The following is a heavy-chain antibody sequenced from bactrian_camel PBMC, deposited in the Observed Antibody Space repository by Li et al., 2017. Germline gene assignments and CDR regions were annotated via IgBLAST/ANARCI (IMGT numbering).Heavy chain of an antibody. Sequence: HVQLVESGGGLVQPGGSLTLSCAVSGFTFGPDAVSWLRLAPGKGLEWASNIHPAGQPSYYADSVKGRFTSSRDNAKSTLYLQMNNLTSEDTALYYCATTYDGANRGQGTQVTVS. CDR1: GFTFGPDA. CDR2: IHPAGQPS. J-gene: IGHJ4*01. V-gene: IGHV3S37*01. D-gene: IGHD1*01.